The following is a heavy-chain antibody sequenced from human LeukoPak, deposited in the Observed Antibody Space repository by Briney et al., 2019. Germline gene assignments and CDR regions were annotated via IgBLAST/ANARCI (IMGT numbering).Heavy chain of an antibody. D-gene: IGHD5-12*01. CDR1: GFSFYSYA. CDR3: AKAPRWEATITFDY. Sequence: TGRSLGLSCAASGFSFYSYAMSWVRHAPGMGLEWVRQVPGKGLECVSGISGRGASTYYADSVKGRFTISRDNSKNTLYLQMNSLRAEDTTVYYCAKAPRWEATITFDYWGQGTLVTVSS. CDR2: ISGRGAST. J-gene: IGHJ4*02. V-gene: IGHV3-23*01.